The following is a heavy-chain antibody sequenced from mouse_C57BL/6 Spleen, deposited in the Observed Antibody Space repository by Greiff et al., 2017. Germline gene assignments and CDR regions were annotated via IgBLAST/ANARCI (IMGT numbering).Heavy chain of an antibody. V-gene: IGHV1-26*01. CDR3: ARGGYGSRAPFAY. J-gene: IGHJ3*01. CDR1: GYTFTDYY. CDR2: INPNNGGT. D-gene: IGHD1-1*01. Sequence: VQLQQSGPELVKPGASVKISCKASGYTFTDYYMNWVKQSHGKSLEWIGDINPNNGGTSYNQKFKGKATLTVDKSSSTAYMELRSLTSEDSAVYYCARGGYGSRAPFAYWGQGTLVTVSA.